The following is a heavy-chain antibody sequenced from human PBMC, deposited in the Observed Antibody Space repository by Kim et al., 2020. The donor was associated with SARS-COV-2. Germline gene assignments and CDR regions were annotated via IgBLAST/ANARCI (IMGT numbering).Heavy chain of an antibody. D-gene: IGHD2-2*01. CDR1: GGTFSSYA. Sequence: SVKVSCKASGGTFSSYAISWVRQAPGQGLEWMGGIIPIFGTANYAQKFQGRVTITADESTSTAYMELSSLRSEDTAVYYCARVRTGYCSSTSCYYFDYWGQGTLVTVSS. J-gene: IGHJ4*02. V-gene: IGHV1-69*13. CDR3: ARVRTGYCSSTSCYYFDY. CDR2: IIPIFGTA.